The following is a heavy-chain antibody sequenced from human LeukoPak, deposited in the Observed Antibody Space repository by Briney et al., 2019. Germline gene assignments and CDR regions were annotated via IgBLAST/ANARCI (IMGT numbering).Heavy chain of an antibody. J-gene: IGHJ4*02. CDR1: GFTFGSYA. Sequence: HAGGSLRLSCAASGFTFGSYAMSWVRQAPGKGLEWVSAITGSGGSTYYADSVKGRFTISRDNPKNTLYLQMNSLRAEDTAVYYCAKVRASSESPSYWGQGTLVTVSS. CDR3: AKVRASSESPSY. CDR2: ITGSGGST. V-gene: IGHV3-23*01. D-gene: IGHD3-10*01.